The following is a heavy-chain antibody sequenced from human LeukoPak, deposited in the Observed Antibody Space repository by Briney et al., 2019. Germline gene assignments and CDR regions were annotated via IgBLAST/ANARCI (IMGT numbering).Heavy chain of an antibody. Sequence: GGSLRLSCAASGFTFSSSWMSWVRQAPGKGLEWVANIKQDGSEKYYVASVKGRFTISRDNAKNLLYLQMNSLRAEDTAVYYCARAGGTYYGIAFDIWGQGTMVTVSS. CDR2: IKQDGSEK. V-gene: IGHV3-7*01. CDR1: GFTFSSSW. J-gene: IGHJ3*02. CDR3: ARAGGTYYGIAFDI. D-gene: IGHD1-26*01.